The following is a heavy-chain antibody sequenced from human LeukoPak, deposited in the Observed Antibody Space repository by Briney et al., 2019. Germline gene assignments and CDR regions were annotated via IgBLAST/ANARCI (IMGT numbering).Heavy chain of an antibody. J-gene: IGHJ4*02. Sequence: SETLSLTCTVSGDSINSTGYYWGWIRQPPGKGLEWIGSIYYSGTTYYNPSLKSRVTLSVDTSKNHFPLRLNSVAAADTAVYYCVRQGPGSYLYYWGQGTLVTVSS. V-gene: IGHV4-39*01. CDR3: VRQGPGSYLYY. D-gene: IGHD1-26*01. CDR1: GDSINSTGYY. CDR2: IYYSGTT.